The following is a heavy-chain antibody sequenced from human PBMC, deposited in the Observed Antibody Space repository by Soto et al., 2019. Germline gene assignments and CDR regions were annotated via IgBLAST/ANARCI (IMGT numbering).Heavy chain of an antibody. CDR2: IISILGIT. J-gene: IGHJ2*01. CDR1: GGIFSSQT. V-gene: IGHV1-69*08. Sequence: QVQLVQSGAEVKKPGSSVKVSCKASGGIFSSQTISWVRQAPGQGLEWMGRIISILGITEYAQNFRGRVTITADKSTSTAYMELSSLRSEDTALYYCARDRTGHRFDLWGHGTLVTVSS. D-gene: IGHD3-9*01. CDR3: ARDRTGHRFDL.